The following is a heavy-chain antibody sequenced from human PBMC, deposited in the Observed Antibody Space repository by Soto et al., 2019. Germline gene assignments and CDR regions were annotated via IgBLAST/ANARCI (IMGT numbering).Heavy chain of an antibody. CDR3: ASVKYYYDSSGYYGGYFQH. CDR2: IYSGDST. D-gene: IGHD3-22*01. CDR1: GFTVRSNY. Sequence: GGSLRLSCAASGFTVRSNYMSWVRQAPGKGLEWVSIIYSGDSTYYADSVKGRFTISRDNSKNTLYLQMNSLRAEDTAVYYCASVKYYYDSSGYYGGYFQHWGQGTLVTVSS. J-gene: IGHJ1*01. V-gene: IGHV3-53*01.